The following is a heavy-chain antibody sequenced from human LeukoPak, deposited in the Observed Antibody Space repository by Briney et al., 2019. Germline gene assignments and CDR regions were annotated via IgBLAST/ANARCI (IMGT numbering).Heavy chain of an antibody. CDR3: ARDRRYGYGDYEAWFDP. J-gene: IGHJ5*02. V-gene: IGHV4-59*01. CDR2: IYYSGS. CDR1: GGPISSYY. D-gene: IGHD4-17*01. Sequence: SETLSLTCTVSGGPISSYYWSWIRQPPGKGLEWIGYIYYSGSNYNPSHKSRVTISVDTSKNQFSLKLSSVTAADTAVYYCARDRRYGYGDYEAWFDPWGQGTLVTVSS.